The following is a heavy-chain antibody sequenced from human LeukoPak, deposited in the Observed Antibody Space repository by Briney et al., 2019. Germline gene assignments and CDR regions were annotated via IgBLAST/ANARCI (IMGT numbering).Heavy chain of an antibody. D-gene: IGHD2-2*01. CDR3: ASWVVPAAMRGISDDY. Sequence: PGGSLRLSCAASGFTFSSYSMNWVRQAPGKGLEWVSSISSSSSYIYYADSVKGRFTISRDNAKNSLYLQMSSLRAEDTAVYYCASWVVPAAMRGISDDYWGQGTLVTVSS. V-gene: IGHV3-21*01. J-gene: IGHJ4*02. CDR1: GFTFSSYS. CDR2: ISSSSSYI.